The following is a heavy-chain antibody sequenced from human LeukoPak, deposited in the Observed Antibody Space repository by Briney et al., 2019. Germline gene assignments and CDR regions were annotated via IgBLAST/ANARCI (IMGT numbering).Heavy chain of an antibody. V-gene: IGHV3-21*01. Sequence: PGGAPRLFFCASWFPLNSISKKWGRQAPGEGVEWGSSIINSSSYIYYADSVKGRFTISRDNAKNSLYLQMNSLRAEDTAVYYCARALDIVATITPIDYWGQGTLVTVSS. J-gene: IGHJ4*02. CDR1: WFPLNSIS. CDR3: ARALDIVATITPIDY. CDR2: IINSSSYI. D-gene: IGHD5-12*01.